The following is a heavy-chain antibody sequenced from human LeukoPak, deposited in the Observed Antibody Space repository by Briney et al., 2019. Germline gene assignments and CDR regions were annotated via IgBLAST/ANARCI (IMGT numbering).Heavy chain of an antibody. Sequence: PSETLSLTCTVSGGSVSDYYWSWIRQSPGKGLEWIGYIYYTGSTSYNPSLRSRVTMSADTSKNQFSLKLSSVTAADTAVYYCARIGYYYYMDVWGKGTTVTISS. CDR1: GGSVSDYY. J-gene: IGHJ6*03. V-gene: IGHV4-59*02. CDR3: ARIGYYYYMDV. CDR2: IYYTGST.